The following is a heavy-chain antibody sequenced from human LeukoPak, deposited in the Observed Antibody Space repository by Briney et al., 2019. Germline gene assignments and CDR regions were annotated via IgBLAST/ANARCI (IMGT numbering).Heavy chain of an antibody. CDR1: GGSFSGYY. D-gene: IGHD6-6*01. CDR2: INHSGST. V-gene: IGHV4-34*01. J-gene: IGHJ5*02. CDR3: ARSAACPIRGGNWFDP. Sequence: SETLSLTCAVYGGSFSGYYWSWIRQPPGKGLEWIGEINHSGSTNYNPSLKSRVTISVDTSKNQFSLKLSSVTAADTAVYYCARSAACPIRGGNWFDPWGQGTLVAVSS.